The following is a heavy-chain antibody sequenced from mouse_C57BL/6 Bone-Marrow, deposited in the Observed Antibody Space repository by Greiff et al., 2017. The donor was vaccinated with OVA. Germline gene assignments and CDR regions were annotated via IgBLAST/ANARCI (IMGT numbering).Heavy chain of an antibody. Sequence: EVQGVESGGGLVQPGESLKLSCESNEYEFPSHDMSWVRKTPEKRLELVAAINSDGGSTYYPDTMEKRVIISRDNTKKTLYLQLSSLRSEDTALYYCARRWGSSPSYWYFDVWGTGTTVTVSA. CDR1: EYEFPSHD. D-gene: IGHD1-1*01. J-gene: IGHJ1*03. CDR2: INSDGGST. CDR3: ARRWGSSPSYWYFDV. V-gene: IGHV5-2*01.